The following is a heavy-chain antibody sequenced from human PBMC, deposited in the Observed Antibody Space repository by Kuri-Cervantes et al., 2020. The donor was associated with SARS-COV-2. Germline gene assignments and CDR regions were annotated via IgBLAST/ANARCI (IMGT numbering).Heavy chain of an antibody. J-gene: IGHJ4*02. D-gene: IGHD2-2*02. CDR2: IKSKTDGGTT. V-gene: IGHV3-15*01. Sequence: GESLKISCAASGFTFSNAWMSWVRQAPGKGLEWVGRIKSKTDGGTTDYAAPVKGRFTISRDDSKNTLYLQMNSLKTEDTAVYYCAREWIVVVPAAIGYWGQGTLVTVSS. CDR1: GFTFSNAW. CDR3: AREWIVVVPAAIGY.